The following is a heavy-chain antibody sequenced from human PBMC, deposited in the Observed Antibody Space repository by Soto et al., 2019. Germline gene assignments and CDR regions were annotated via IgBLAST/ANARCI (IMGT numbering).Heavy chain of an antibody. CDR3: TSGIAAAGPTYYYFDY. D-gene: IGHD6-13*01. J-gene: IGHJ4*02. Sequence: QVQLVQSGAEVKKPGSSVKVSCKASGGTFSSYAISWVRQAPGQGLEWMGGIIPIFGTANYAQKFQGRVTITADESTSTAYMERSSLRSEDTAVYYCTSGIAAAGPTYYYFDYWGQGTLVTVSS. CDR1: GGTFSSYA. CDR2: IIPIFGTA. V-gene: IGHV1-69*01.